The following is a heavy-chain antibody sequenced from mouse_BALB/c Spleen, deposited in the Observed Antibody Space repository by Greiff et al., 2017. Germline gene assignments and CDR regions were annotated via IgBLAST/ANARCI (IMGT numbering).Heavy chain of an antibody. Sequence: QVQLKESGPGLVAPSQSLSITCTVSGFSLTGYGVNWVRQPPGKGLEWLGMIWGDGSTDYNSALKSRLSISKDNSKSQVFLKMNSLQTDDTARYYCARDDYYGSSGFAYWGQGTLVTVSA. CDR2: IWGDGST. J-gene: IGHJ3*01. CDR3: ARDDYYGSSGFAY. CDR1: GFSLTGYG. V-gene: IGHV2-6-7*01. D-gene: IGHD1-1*01.